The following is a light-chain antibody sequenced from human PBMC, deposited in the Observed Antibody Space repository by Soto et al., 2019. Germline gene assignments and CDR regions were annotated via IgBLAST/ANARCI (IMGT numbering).Light chain of an antibody. CDR1: QSVSSN. J-gene: IGKJ1*01. CDR3: QQYNNWPRT. Sequence: EVVMRHSPATLSVSPWERATLSCSASQSVSSNLAWYQQKPGQAPRLLIYGASTRATGIPARFSGSGSGTEFTLTISSLQSEDFAVYYCQQYNNWPRTFGQGTKVDIK. V-gene: IGKV3-15*01. CDR2: GAS.